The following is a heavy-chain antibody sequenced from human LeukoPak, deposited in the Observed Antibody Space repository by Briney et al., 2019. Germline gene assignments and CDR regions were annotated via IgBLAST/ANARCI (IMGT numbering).Heavy chain of an antibody. J-gene: IGHJ4*02. V-gene: IGHV3-23*01. Sequence: GGSLRLSCAASGFSFGSSVMSWVRQAPGKGLEWVSAITADGGGTNHADPVKGRFTISRDNSKSTLYLQMNSLRAEDTAVYYWVKEDHYGDYVQIDHWGQGTLVTVSS. D-gene: IGHD4-17*01. CDR1: GFSFGSSV. CDR2: ITADGGGT. CDR3: VKEDHYGDYVQIDH.